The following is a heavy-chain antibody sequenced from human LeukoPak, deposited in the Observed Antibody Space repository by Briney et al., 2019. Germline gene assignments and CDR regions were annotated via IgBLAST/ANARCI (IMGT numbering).Heavy chain of an antibody. Sequence: SETLSLTSTVSGVSISSSSYCWGWIRQPPGKGLEWIGSICYSGSTFYNPSLKSRVTLSVDTSKNQFSLELSSVTAADTALYYCARTENYIPEDCFDPWGQGTLVTVSS. CDR3: ARTENYIPEDCFDP. CDR1: GVSISSSSYC. CDR2: ICYSGST. V-gene: IGHV4-39*01. D-gene: IGHD5-24*01. J-gene: IGHJ5*02.